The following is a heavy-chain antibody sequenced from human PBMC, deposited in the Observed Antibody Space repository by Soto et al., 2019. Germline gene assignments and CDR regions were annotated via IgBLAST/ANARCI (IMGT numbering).Heavy chain of an antibody. D-gene: IGHD2-15*01. CDR1: GFTFSSYE. CDR3: ARQLGYCSGGSCDYFDY. J-gene: IGHJ4*02. V-gene: IGHV3-48*03. CDR2: ISSSGSTI. Sequence: EVQLVESGGGLVQPGGSLRLSCAASGFTFSSYEMNWVRQAPGKGLEWVSYISSSGSTIYYADSVKGQFTISRDNAKNSLYLQMNSLRAEDTAVYYCARQLGYCSGGSCDYFDYWGQGTLVTVSS.